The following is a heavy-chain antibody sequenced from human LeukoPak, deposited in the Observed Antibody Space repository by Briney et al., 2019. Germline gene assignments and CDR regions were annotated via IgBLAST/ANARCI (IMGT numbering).Heavy chain of an antibody. V-gene: IGHV3-23*01. CDR2: ISGSGGST. D-gene: IGHD6-13*01. CDR1: RFTFSNYA. Sequence: GGSLRLSCAASRFTFSNYAMSWVRQAPGKGLEWVSAISGSGGSTYYADSVKGRLTISRDNSKNTLYLQMNSLRAEDTALYYCAKDVGSWSRGAFDYWGQGTLVTVSS. CDR3: AKDVGSWSRGAFDY. J-gene: IGHJ4*02.